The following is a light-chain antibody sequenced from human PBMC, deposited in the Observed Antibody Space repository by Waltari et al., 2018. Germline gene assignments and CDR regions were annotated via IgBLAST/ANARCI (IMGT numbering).Light chain of an antibody. Sequence: QSALTQPASVSGSPGQSLTISCPGTSSDVGGFNYVSWYQQYPGKAPKLMIFEVSNRPSGVSNRFSGSKSGNTASLTISGLQAEDEADYYCSSFTSSSVYVFGTGTKVTVL. J-gene: IGLJ1*01. CDR1: SSDVGGFNY. V-gene: IGLV2-14*01. CDR3: SSFTSSSVYV. CDR2: EVS.